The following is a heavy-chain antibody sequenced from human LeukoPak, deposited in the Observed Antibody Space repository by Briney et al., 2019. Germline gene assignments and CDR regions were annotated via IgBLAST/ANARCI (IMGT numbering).Heavy chain of an antibody. V-gene: IGHV4-59*01. Sequence: SETLSLTCTVSGGSISSYYWNWIRQPPGKGLEWIGYISYSGNTNYNPSLKSRVTISVDTSKNQFSLKLSSVTAADTAVYYCARVTGSGSWALPMDVWGQGTTVTVSS. CDR2: ISYSGNT. CDR1: GGSISSYY. CDR3: ARVTGSGSWALPMDV. J-gene: IGHJ6*02. D-gene: IGHD3-10*01.